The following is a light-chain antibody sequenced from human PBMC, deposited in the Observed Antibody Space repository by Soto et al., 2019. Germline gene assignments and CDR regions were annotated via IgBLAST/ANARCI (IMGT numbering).Light chain of an antibody. CDR1: SSNIGSYT. CDR3: AAWDDSLSGIVV. CDR2: SND. J-gene: IGLJ2*01. V-gene: IGLV1-44*01. Sequence: QSVLTQPPSISGTPGQRVTLSCSGTSSNIGSYTVSWYQQLPGTAPKFLIYSNDQRPSGVPDRFSGSKSGTSASLAISGLQSEDEATYYGAAWDDSLSGIVVFGGGTKLTVL.